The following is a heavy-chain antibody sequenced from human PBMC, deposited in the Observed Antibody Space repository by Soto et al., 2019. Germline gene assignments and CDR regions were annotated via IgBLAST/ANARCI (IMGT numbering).Heavy chain of an antibody. CDR3: ARLGELRDYYYGMDV. V-gene: IGHV3-7*03. Sequence: LXLSFAASGFTFSSYWMSWVRQAPGKGLEWVANIKQDGSEKYYVDSVKGRFTISRDNAKNSLYLQMNSLRAEDTAVYYCARLGELRDYYYGMDVWGQGTTVTVYS. J-gene: IGHJ6*02. CDR1: GFTFSSYW. D-gene: IGHD1-7*01. CDR2: IKQDGSEK.